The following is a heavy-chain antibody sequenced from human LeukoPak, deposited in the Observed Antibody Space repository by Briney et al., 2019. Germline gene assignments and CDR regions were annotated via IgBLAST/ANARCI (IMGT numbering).Heavy chain of an antibody. D-gene: IGHD3-3*01. Sequence: SETLSLTCTVSGDSISSGSYYWSWIRQPAGKGLEWIGRIYTSGSTNYNPSLKSRVTISVDTSKNQFSMKLSSVTAADTAVYYCASGPRRAVGTLWNWGQETLVTVSS. CDR3: ASGPRRAVGTLWN. CDR2: IYTSGST. J-gene: IGHJ4*02. CDR1: GDSISSGSYY. V-gene: IGHV4-61*02.